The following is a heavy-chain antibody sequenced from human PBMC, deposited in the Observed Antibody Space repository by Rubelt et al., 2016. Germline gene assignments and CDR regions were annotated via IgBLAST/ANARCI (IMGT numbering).Heavy chain of an antibody. CDR2: IYYSGST. Sequence: QLQLQESGPGLVKPSETLSLTCTVSGGSISSNSYYWGWIRQPPGKGLEWIGSIYYSGSTYYNPSLKSRVTISVDTSKNQFSLKLSSVTAADTAVYYCARGRSSGWYMWGHGGRFDYWGQGTLVTVSS. D-gene: IGHD6-19*01. CDR1: GGSISSNSYY. J-gene: IGHJ4*02. CDR3: ARGRSSGWYMWGHGGRFDY. V-gene: IGHV4-39*01.